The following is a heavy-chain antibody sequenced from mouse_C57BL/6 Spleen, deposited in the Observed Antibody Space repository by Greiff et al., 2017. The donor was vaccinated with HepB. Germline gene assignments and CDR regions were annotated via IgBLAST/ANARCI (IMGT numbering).Heavy chain of an antibody. V-gene: IGHV3-6*01. Sequence: ESGPGLVKPSQSLSLTCSVTGYSITSGYYWNWIRQFPGNKLEWMGYISYDGSNNYNPSLKNRISITRDTSKNQFFLKLNSVTTEDTATYYCARCDGAMDYWGQGTSVTVSS. CDR1: GYSITSGYY. CDR3: ARCDGAMDY. CDR2: ISYDGSN. D-gene: IGHD2-13*01. J-gene: IGHJ4*01.